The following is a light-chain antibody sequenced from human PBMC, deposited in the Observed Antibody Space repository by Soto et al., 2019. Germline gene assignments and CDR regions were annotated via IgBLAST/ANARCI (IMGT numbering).Light chain of an antibody. V-gene: IGKV3-20*01. J-gene: IGKJ1*01. CDR1: QGVSSTY. CDR3: QQYGDSPRT. Sequence: EMVLTQSPGTLSLSPGERATLSCRAGQGVSSTYLAWYQQKPGQAPRLLIYGASSRDPGIPGRFGGSGSGTDFTLTISGLEPEDLAEYYCQQYGDSPRTFGQGTKVDIK. CDR2: GAS.